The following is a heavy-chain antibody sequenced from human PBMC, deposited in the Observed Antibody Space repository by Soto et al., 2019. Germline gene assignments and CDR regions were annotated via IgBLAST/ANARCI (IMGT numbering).Heavy chain of an antibody. CDR1: GFTFSLSA. Sequence: EVQLLESGGGFVQPGESLRLSCAASGFTFSLSAMSWVRQAPGRGLVWVSSLSGGGSTTDYADSVKGRFTISRDNSKNTVHLQMNSLRAEDTAVYYCAKGPEYDILTGCDYWGQCALVTVSS. V-gene: IGHV3-23*01. J-gene: IGHJ4*02. CDR3: AKGPEYDILTGCDY. D-gene: IGHD3-9*01. CDR2: LSGGGSTT.